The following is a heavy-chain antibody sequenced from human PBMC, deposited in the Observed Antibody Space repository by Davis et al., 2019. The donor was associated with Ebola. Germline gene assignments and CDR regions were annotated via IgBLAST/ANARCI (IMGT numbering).Heavy chain of an antibody. V-gene: IGHV3-11*04. CDR2: ISSSSSTI. Sequence: PGGSLRLSCAASGFTFSDHYIDWVRQAPGKGLEWISYISSSSSTIYYADSVKGRFTISRDNAKSSLCLQMNSLRAEDTAVYYCARDQDLVVVPAAPYLDYWGQGTLVTVSS. D-gene: IGHD2-2*01. CDR3: ARDQDLVVVPAAPYLDY. J-gene: IGHJ4*02. CDR1: GFTFSDHY.